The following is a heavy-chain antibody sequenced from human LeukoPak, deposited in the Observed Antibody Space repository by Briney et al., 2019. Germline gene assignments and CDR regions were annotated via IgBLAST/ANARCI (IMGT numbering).Heavy chain of an antibody. Sequence: SGGSLRLSCAASAFTFSNYAMHWVRQAPGKGLEWVAVIWYDGSSKYYADSVKGRFTISRDNSKNTLYLQMTSLRAEDTAVYYCAKDGIRYYYDSSGYYGDYWGQGTLVTVSS. V-gene: IGHV3-30*02. J-gene: IGHJ4*02. CDR2: IWYDGSSK. CDR1: AFTFSNYA. D-gene: IGHD3-22*01. CDR3: AKDGIRYYYDSSGYYGDY.